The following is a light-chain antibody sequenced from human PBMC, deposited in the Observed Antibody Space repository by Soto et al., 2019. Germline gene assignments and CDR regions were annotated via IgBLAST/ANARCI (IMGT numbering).Light chain of an antibody. J-gene: IGKJ1*01. CDR3: QQYESSSGM. CDR1: QSISSW. V-gene: IGKV1-5*03. CDR2: KAS. Sequence: DIQMTQSPSTLSASVGDRVIITCRASQSISSWLAWYQQKPGKAPKLLIYKASNLETGVPSRFSGSGSGTEFTLTISSLQPDDFATYYCQQYESSSGMFAQGTKGDIK.